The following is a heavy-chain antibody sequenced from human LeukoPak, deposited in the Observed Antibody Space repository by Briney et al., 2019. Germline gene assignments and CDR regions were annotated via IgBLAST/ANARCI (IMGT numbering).Heavy chain of an antibody. D-gene: IGHD6-19*01. CDR3: AKDRERSSGWYDQWGGPLGY. CDR1: GFTFSSYS. V-gene: IGHV3-21*01. CDR2: ISSSSSYI. Sequence: GGSLRLSCAASGFTFSSYSMNWVRQAPGKGLEWVSSISSSSSYIYYADSVKGRFTISRDNAKNSLYLQMNSLRAEDTAVYYCAKDRERSSGWYDQWGGPLGYWGQGTLVTVSS. J-gene: IGHJ4*02.